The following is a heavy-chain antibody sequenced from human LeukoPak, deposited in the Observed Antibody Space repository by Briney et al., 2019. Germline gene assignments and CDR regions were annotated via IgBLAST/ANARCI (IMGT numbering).Heavy chain of an antibody. CDR3: ARGGYCSGGSCYRNWFDP. J-gene: IGHJ5*02. CDR1: GYTLTSCN. D-gene: IGHD2-15*01. V-gene: IGHV1-46*01. Sequence: GASVKVSCKASGYTLTSCNMHWVRQAPGQGLEWMGIINPRGGSTSYAKKFQGRVTMTRNTSISTAYMELSSLRSEDTAVYYCARGGYCSGGSCYRNWFDPWGQGTLVTVSS. CDR2: INPRGGST.